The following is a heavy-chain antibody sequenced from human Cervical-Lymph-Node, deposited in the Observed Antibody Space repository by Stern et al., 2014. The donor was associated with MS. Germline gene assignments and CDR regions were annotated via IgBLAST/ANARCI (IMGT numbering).Heavy chain of an antibody. V-gene: IGHV4-59*01. CDR2: IYNTGTT. D-gene: IGHD1-26*01. J-gene: IGHJ2*01. CDR1: GGSIIGYY. CDR3: ARGERAIDWYFDL. Sequence: QVQLQDSGPGLVQPSGALSLTCSVSGGSIIGYYWTWLRQTPGKTLEWIGLIYNTGTTNYNPSFGSRVSMSMDTSKSQFSLRLSSVTAADTATYYCARGERAIDWYFDLWGRGTMVTVSS.